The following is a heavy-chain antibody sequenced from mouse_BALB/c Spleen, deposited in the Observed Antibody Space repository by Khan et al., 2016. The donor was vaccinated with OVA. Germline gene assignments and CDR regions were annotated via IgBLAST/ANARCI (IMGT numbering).Heavy chain of an antibody. Sequence: QIQLVQSGPELKKPGETVRISCKASGYTFTTAGIQWVQKMPGKGLKWIGWINTHSGVPKYAEDFKGRFAFSLEISVNTAYLQITNLKNEETATYCCAGGGASYYRNDGGAMEYWGQGTSVTVSS. V-gene: IGHV9-4*02. D-gene: IGHD2-14*01. J-gene: IGHJ4*01. CDR1: GYTFTTAG. CDR2: INTHSGVP. CDR3: AGGGASYYRNDGGAMEY.